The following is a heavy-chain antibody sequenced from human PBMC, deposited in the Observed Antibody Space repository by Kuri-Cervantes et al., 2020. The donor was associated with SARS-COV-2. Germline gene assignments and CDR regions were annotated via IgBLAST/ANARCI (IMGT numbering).Heavy chain of an antibody. D-gene: IGHD3-10*01. Sequence: SETLSLTCAVYGGSFSGYYWSWIRQPPGKGLEWIGKINHSGSTNYNPSLKSRVTISVDTSKNQFSLKLSSVTPEDTAVYYCARDLFTMVRGVNYYYGMDVWGQGTTVTVSS. CDR1: GGSFSGYY. V-gene: IGHV4-34*01. J-gene: IGHJ6*02. CDR3: ARDLFTMVRGVNYYYGMDV. CDR2: INHSGST.